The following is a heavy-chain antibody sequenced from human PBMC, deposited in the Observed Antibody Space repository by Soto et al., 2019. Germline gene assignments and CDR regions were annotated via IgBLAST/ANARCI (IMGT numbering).Heavy chain of an antibody. J-gene: IGHJ6*02. Sequence: QVQLVESGGGVVQPGRSLRLSCAASGFTFSSYGMHWVRQAPGKGLEWVAVISYDGSNKYYADSVKGRFTISRDNSKNTLYLQMNSLRAEDTAVYYCAKDGAKDYYGSGSYYNVNYYYGMDVWGQGTTVTVSS. V-gene: IGHV3-30*18. D-gene: IGHD3-10*01. CDR3: AKDGAKDYYGSGSYYNVNYYYGMDV. CDR1: GFTFSSYG. CDR2: ISYDGSNK.